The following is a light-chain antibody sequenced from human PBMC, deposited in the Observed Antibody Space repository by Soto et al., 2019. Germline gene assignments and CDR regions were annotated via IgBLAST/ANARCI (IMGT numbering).Light chain of an antibody. Sequence: EIVLTQSPGTLSLSPGERATLSCRASRSVSSSYLAWYQQKPGQAPRLLIYGASSRATGIPDRFSGSGSGTDFTLTISRLEPEDFAVYYCHQYGSSSGTFGQGTKVEIK. CDR3: HQYGSSSGT. J-gene: IGKJ1*01. V-gene: IGKV3-20*01. CDR2: GAS. CDR1: RSVSSSY.